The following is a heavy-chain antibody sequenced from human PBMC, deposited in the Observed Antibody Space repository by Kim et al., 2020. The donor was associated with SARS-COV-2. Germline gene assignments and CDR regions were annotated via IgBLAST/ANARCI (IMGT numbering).Heavy chain of an antibody. Sequence: GGSLRLSCAASGFTFSSYAMHWVRQAPGKGLEWVAVISYDGSNKYYADSVKGRFTISRDNSKNTLYLQMNSLRAEDTAVYYCARPTTDGDYYFDYWGQGTLVTVSS. CDR2: ISYDGSNK. J-gene: IGHJ4*02. V-gene: IGHV3-30-3*01. CDR3: ARPTTDGDYYFDY. CDR1: GFTFSSYA. D-gene: IGHD4-17*01.